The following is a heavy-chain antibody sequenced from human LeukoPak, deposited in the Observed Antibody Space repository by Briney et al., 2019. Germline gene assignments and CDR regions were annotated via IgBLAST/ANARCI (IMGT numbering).Heavy chain of an antibody. J-gene: IGHJ4*02. Sequence: GGSLRLSCAASGFTLSGYWMHWVRQAPGKGLVWVSRISGDGSSTTYADSVKGRFTISRGNAKNTLYLQMNSLRLEDTAVYYCARGRSTSNWYYFDYWGQGTLVTVSS. CDR1: GFTLSGYW. CDR2: ISGDGSST. D-gene: IGHD2-2*01. CDR3: ARGRSTSNWYYFDY. V-gene: IGHV3-74*01.